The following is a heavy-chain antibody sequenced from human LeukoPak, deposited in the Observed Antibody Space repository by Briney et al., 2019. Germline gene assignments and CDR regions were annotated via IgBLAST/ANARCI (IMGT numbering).Heavy chain of an antibody. V-gene: IGHV1-8*01. CDR1: GYTFTRYD. J-gene: IGHJ6*02. D-gene: IGHD6-13*01. CDR2: MNPNRGNT. Sequence: SVKVSCKASGYTFTRYDINWVRPATGQGLEWMGWMNPNRGNTGYAQKFQGRVTMTRNTSISTAYMELSSMRSEDTAVYYCARARGIAAAGTATRYGMDVWGQGTTVTVSS. CDR3: ARARGIAAAGTATRYGMDV.